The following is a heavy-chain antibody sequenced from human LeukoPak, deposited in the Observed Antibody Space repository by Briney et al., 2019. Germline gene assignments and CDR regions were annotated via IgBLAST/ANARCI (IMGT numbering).Heavy chain of an antibody. CDR1: GFTFSNYN. CDR2: ISSSSSYI. J-gene: IGHJ3*01. CDR3: ARDCRRWNGVFDV. D-gene: IGHD1-1*01. Sequence: GGSLRLSCAASGFTFSNYNMNWVRQAPGKGLEWVSSISSSSSYIYYADSVKGRFTSSRDNAKKSLYLQMNSLRAEDTAVYYCARDCRRWNGVFDVWGQGTTVSVSS. V-gene: IGHV3-21*01.